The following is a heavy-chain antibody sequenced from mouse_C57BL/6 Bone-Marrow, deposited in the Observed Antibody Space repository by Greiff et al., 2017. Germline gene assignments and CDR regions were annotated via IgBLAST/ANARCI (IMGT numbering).Heavy chain of an antibody. CDR3: ARQRFTTVDY. CDR1: GFTFSSYG. J-gene: IGHJ2*01. V-gene: IGHV5-6*01. D-gene: IGHD1-1*01. CDR2: ISSGGSYT. Sequence: EVHLVESGGDLVKPGGSLKLSCAASGFTFSSYGMSWVRQTPDKRLEWVATISSGGSYTYYPDSVKGRFTISRDNAKNTLYLQMSSLKSEDTAMYYCARQRFTTVDYWGQGTTLTVSS.